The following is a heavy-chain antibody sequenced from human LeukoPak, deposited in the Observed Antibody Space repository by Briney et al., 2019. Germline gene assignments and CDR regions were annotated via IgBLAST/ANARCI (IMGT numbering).Heavy chain of an antibody. D-gene: IGHD6-13*01. Sequence: GGSLRHSCAASGFTFSSYALSWVRQAPGKGLEWVSAISGSGGSTYYADSVKGRFTITRDNSKNTLYLQMNSLRAEDTAVYYCAKFLGGIAAAGRYFDYWGQGTLVTVSS. J-gene: IGHJ4*02. CDR3: AKFLGGIAAAGRYFDY. CDR2: ISGSGGST. CDR1: GFTFSSYA. V-gene: IGHV3-23*01.